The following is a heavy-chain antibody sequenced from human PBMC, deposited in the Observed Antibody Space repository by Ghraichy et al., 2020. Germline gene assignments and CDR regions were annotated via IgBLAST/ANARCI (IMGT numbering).Heavy chain of an antibody. D-gene: IGHD4-17*01. Sequence: SETLSLTCTVSGGSISSSCYYWGWIRQPPGKGLEWIGSIYYSGSTYYNPSLKNRVTISVDTSKNQFSLKLSSVTAADTALYYCARRNGDYPVDYWGQGTLVTVSS. CDR3: ARRNGDYPVDY. V-gene: IGHV4-39*01. J-gene: IGHJ4*02. CDR1: GGSISSSCYY. CDR2: IYYSGST.